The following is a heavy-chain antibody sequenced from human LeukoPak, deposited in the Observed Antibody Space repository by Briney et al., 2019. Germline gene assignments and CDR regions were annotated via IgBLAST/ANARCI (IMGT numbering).Heavy chain of an antibody. V-gene: IGHV3-48*03. CDR3: ARDFWSGYSYYYYYMDV. Sequence: GGSLRLSCAASGFTFSSYEMNWVRQAPGKGLEWVSYISSSGSTIYYADSVKGRFTISRDNAKNSLYLQMNSLRAEDTAVYYCARDFWSGYSYYYYYMDVWGKGTTVTVSS. CDR1: GFTFSSYE. CDR2: ISSSGSTI. J-gene: IGHJ6*03. D-gene: IGHD3-3*01.